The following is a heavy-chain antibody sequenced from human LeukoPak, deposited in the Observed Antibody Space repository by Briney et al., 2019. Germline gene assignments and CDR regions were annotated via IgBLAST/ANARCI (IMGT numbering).Heavy chain of an antibody. CDR2: ISYDGSDD. J-gene: IGHJ6*02. D-gene: IGHD2-8*02. V-gene: IGHV3-30*18. CDR3: AKEVNTGYYFYKYGLDV. Sequence: GGSLRLSCSASGFTFSSYGMHWVRQAPGKGLEWVALISYDGSDDYHADSVKGRFTIFRDNSKNTLYLQMHSLRAEDTAVYYCAKEVNTGYYFYKYGLDVWGQGTTVTVSS. CDR1: GFTFSSYG.